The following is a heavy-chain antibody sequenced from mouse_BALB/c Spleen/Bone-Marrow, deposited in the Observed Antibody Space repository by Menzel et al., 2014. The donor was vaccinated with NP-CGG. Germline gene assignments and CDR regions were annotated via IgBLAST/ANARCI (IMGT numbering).Heavy chain of an antibody. V-gene: IGHV1-31*01. J-gene: IGHJ3*01. D-gene: IGHD2-1*01. CDR3: ARKGNYGWFAT. Sequence: VQLKQSGPELVKPGASVKISCKASGYSFTAYYIHWVKQSHVKSLEWIGRINPYNGATSYNQNFKDKASLTVDKSSSTAYMELHSLTSEDSAVYYCARKGNYGWFATGAKGLWSLSLQ. CDR2: INPYNGAT. CDR1: GYSFTAYY.